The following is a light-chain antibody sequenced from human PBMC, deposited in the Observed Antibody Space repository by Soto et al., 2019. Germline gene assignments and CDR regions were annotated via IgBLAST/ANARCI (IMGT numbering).Light chain of an antibody. CDR1: SSDFGAYNY. J-gene: IGLJ2*01. Sequence: QSALTQPASVSGSPGQSITISCTGTSSDFGAYNYVSWYQQHPGHPPKLIIYEVTNRPSGVSNRFSGSKSGNTASLTISGLQAEDEANYYCSSFTNSNTLIFGGGTKLTVL. V-gene: IGLV2-14*01. CDR2: EVT. CDR3: SSFTNSNTLI.